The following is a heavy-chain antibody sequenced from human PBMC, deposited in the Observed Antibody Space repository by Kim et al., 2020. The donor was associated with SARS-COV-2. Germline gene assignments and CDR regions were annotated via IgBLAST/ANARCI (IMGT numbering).Heavy chain of an antibody. Sequence: SETLSLTCTVSGGSISSYYWSWIRQPPGKGLEWIGYIYYSGSTNYNPSLKSRVTISVDTSKNQFSLKLSSVTAADTAVYYCARGRTYFDYWGQGTLVTVSS. CDR1: GGSISSYY. V-gene: IGHV4-59*13. CDR3: ARGRTYFDY. CDR2: IYYSGST. J-gene: IGHJ4*02.